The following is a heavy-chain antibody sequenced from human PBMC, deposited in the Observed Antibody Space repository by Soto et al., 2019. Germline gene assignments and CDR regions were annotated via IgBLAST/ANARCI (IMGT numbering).Heavy chain of an antibody. CDR1: XFTXNXYA. Sequence: AXXXFTXNXYAMNXVRQAPGXXXXXVSSISGSGGSTYYADSVKGRFXIXXXXXXXXXXXXXXXXXXEDTAVYYCAKGALGSSSWYDFDYWGQGTLVTVXS. V-gene: IGHV3-23*01. CDR3: AKGALGSSSWYDFDY. J-gene: IGHJ4*02. CDR2: ISGSGGST. D-gene: IGHD6-13*01.